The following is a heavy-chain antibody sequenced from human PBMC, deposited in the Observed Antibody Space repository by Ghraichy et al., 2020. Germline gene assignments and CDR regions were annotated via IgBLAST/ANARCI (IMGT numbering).Heavy chain of an antibody. CDR1: GDTFNTYS. J-gene: IGHJ6*02. CDR3: ARDKETCSGDSCFSFNYYGMDV. Sequence: SVKVSCKASGDTFNTYSMSWVRQAPGQGLEWMGGIIVMSARSKYAQKFQGRVTIFADESTSTAYMELSSLRFDDTSVYYCARDKETCSGDSCFSFNYYGMDVWGQGTTVTVSS. CDR2: IIVMSARS. V-gene: IGHV1-69*13. D-gene: IGHD2-15*01.